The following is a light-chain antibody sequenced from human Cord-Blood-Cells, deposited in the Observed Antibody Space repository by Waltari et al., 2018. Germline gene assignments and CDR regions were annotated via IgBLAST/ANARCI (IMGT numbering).Light chain of an antibody. J-gene: IGKJ1*01. CDR3: QQYNSYWT. CDR1: QSISSW. V-gene: IGKV1-5*03. Sequence: DIELTQSPSTLPASVRDIATITCRASQSISSWLAWYQQKPGKAPKLLIYKASSLESGVPSRFSGSGSGTEFTLTISSLQPDDFATYYCQQYNSYWTFGQGTKVEIK. CDR2: KAS.